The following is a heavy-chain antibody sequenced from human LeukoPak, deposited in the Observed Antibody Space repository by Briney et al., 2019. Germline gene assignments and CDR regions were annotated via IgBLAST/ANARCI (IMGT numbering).Heavy chain of an antibody. J-gene: IGHJ4*02. V-gene: IGHV3-48*03. Sequence: RGSLRLSCAASGFTFSSYEMNWVRQAPGKGLEWVSYISSSGSTIYYADSVKGRFTISRDNAKNSLYLQMNSLRAEDTAVYYCARTEWELLRGFDYWGQGTLVTVSS. CDR3: ARTEWELLRGFDY. CDR2: ISSSGSTI. CDR1: GFTFSSYE. D-gene: IGHD1-26*01.